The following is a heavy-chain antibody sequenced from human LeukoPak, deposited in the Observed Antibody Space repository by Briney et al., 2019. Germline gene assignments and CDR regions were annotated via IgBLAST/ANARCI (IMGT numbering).Heavy chain of an antibody. D-gene: IGHD2-2*01. CDR3: VRYCSSTSCSPYGMDV. Sequence: GGSLRLSCAASGFTFSSYAMSWVRQAPGKGLEWVSAISGSGGSTYYADSVRGRFTISRDNSKNTLYLQMNSLRAEDTAVYYCVRYCSSTSCSPYGMDVWGKGTTVIVSS. V-gene: IGHV3-23*01. CDR2: ISGSGGST. CDR1: GFTFSSYA. J-gene: IGHJ6*04.